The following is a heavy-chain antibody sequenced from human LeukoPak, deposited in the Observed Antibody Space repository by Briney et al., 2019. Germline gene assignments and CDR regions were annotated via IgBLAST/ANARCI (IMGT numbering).Heavy chain of an antibody. V-gene: IGHV3-30*03. CDR1: GFTFSSYG. Sequence: GGSLRLSCAASGFTFSSYGMHWVRQAPGKGLEWVAVISYDGSNKYYADSVKGRFTISRDNSKNTLYLQMNSLRAEDTAVYYCAQKSGYWGQGTLVTVSS. J-gene: IGHJ4*02. CDR2: ISYDGSNK. CDR3: AQKSGY. D-gene: IGHD6-25*01.